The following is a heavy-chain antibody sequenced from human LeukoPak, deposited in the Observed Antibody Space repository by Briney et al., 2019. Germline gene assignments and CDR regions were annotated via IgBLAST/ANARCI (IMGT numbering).Heavy chain of an antibody. D-gene: IGHD2-2*01. J-gene: IGHJ6*02. CDR3: AREAVVVPAAMSYYYGMDV. CDR1: GGSVSSGSYY. CDR2: IYYSGST. Sequence: SETLSLTCTVSGGSVSSGSYYWSWIRQPPGKGLEWIVYIYYSGSTNYNPSLKSRVTISVDTSKNQFSLKLSSVTAADTAVYYCAREAVVVPAAMSYYYGMDVWGQGTTVTVSS. V-gene: IGHV4-61*01.